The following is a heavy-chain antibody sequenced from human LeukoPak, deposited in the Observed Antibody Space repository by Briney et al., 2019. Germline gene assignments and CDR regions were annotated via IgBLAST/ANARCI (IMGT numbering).Heavy chain of an antibody. CDR3: ARDSYYPY. CDR2: ISTDGSTT. V-gene: IGHV3-74*01. Sequence: SCKASGYTFSSYAMSWVRQAPGKGLVWVSRISTDGSTTSYADSVKGRFTISRDNAKNTLYLQMNSLRAEDTAVYYCARDSYYPYWGQGTLVAVSS. D-gene: IGHD5-18*01. J-gene: IGHJ4*02. CDR1: GYTFSSYA.